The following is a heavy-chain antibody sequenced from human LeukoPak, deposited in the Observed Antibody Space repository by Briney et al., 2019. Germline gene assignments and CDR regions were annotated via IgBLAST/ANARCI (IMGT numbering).Heavy chain of an antibody. CDR2: ISGGGGTT. V-gene: IGHV3-23*01. J-gene: IGHJ4*02. CDR3: ATVLSDSRGWYHFDN. D-gene: IGHD6-19*01. Sequence: GGSLRLSCAASGFTFSSYAMSWVRQAPGKRLEWVSAISGGGGTTYYADSVKGRFTISRDNSKNTLYLQMNNLRAEDTAVYYCATVLSDSRGWYHFDNWGQGTLVTVSS. CDR1: GFTFSSYA.